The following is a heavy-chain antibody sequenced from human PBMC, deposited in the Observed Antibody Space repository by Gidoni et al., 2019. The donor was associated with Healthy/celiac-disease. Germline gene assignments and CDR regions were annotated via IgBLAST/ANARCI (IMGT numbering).Heavy chain of an antibody. D-gene: IGHD6-19*01. V-gene: IGHV4-39*07. J-gene: IGHJ4*02. Sequence: QLQLQESGPGLVKPSETLSLTCTVSGGSISSSSYYWGWIRQPPGKGLEWIGSIYYSGSTYYNPSLKSRVTISVDTSKNQFSLKLSSVTAADTAVYYCARDSTPGEAGTDWGQGTLVTVSS. CDR1: GGSISSSSYY. CDR2: IYYSGST. CDR3: ARDSTPGEAGTD.